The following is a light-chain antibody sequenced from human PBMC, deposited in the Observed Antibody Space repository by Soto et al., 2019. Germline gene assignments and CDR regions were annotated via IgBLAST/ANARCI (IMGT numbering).Light chain of an antibody. V-gene: IGKV1-5*01. Sequence: LQMTPAPFTLVSFVGDTVHITCLASQSVSNWLAWYQLKPGKAPELLIYDASSLESGVPSRFSGSGSGTEFTLTISGLQPDDFATYFCQQYHSYSWTFGQGTKVDIK. CDR3: QQYHSYSWT. CDR2: DAS. CDR1: QSVSNW. J-gene: IGKJ1*01.